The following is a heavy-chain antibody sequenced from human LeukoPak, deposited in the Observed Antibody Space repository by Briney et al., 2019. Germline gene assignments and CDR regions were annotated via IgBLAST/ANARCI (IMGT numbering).Heavy chain of an antibody. Sequence: ASVKVSCKASGYTFTDYYIHWLRQAPGQGLEWMGWINPNSGGTNYPQKFQGRVTMTRDTSISTAYMELSRLRSDDTAVYYCAGGREVAGTVSYWGQGTLVSVSS. CDR1: GYTFTDYY. CDR3: AGGREVAGTVSY. J-gene: IGHJ4*02. V-gene: IGHV1-2*02. CDR2: INPNSGGT. D-gene: IGHD6-19*01.